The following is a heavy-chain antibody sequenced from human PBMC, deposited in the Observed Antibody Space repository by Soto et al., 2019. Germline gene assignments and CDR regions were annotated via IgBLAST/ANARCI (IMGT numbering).Heavy chain of an antibody. V-gene: IGHV3-30*03. CDR1: GFTFSSYG. J-gene: IGHJ4*02. CDR3: APWFGAFDY. Sequence: VQLVESGGGVVQPGTSLRRSCAASGFTFSSYGMHWVRQAPGKGLEWVAVISYDGSNKYYADSVKGRFTISRDNSKNTLYLQMNSLRAEDTAVYYCAPWFGAFDYWGQGTLVTVSS. D-gene: IGHD3-10*01. CDR2: ISYDGSNK.